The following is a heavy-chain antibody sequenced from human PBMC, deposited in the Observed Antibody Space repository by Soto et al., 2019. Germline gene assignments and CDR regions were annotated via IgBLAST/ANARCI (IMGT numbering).Heavy chain of an antibody. CDR1: GGSISSYY. CDR2: IYYSGST. J-gene: IGHJ5*02. Sequence: SETLSLTCTVSGGSISSYYWSWIRQPPGKGLEWIGYIYYSGSTNYNPSLKSRVTISVDTSKNQFSLKLSSVTAADTAVYYCARDRKGANWFDPWGQGTLVTVPQ. CDR3: ARDRKGANWFDP. V-gene: IGHV4-59*01.